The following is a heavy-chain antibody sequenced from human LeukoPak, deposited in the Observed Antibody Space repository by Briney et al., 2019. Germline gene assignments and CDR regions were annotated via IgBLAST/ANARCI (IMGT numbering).Heavy chain of an antibody. Sequence: GGSLRLSCAASGFTFSSYWMSWVRQVPGKGLEWVANIKQDGSEKYYVDSVKGRFTISRDNAKNSLCLQMNSLRAEDTAVYYCASSVGATTFGWFDPWGQGTLVTVSS. CDR1: GFTFSSYW. D-gene: IGHD1-26*01. CDR2: IKQDGSEK. J-gene: IGHJ5*02. V-gene: IGHV3-7*01. CDR3: ASSVGATTFGWFDP.